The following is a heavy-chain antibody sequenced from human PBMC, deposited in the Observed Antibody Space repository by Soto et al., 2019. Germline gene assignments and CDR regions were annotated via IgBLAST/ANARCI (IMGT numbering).Heavy chain of an antibody. CDR3: ARDGYCSGGSYPHFDY. CDR2: INAGNGNT. D-gene: IGHD2-15*01. J-gene: IGHJ4*02. V-gene: IGHV1-3*01. Sequence: ASVKVSCKASGYTFTSYAMHWVRQAPGQRLEWMGWINAGNGNTKYSQKFQGRVTITRDTSASTAYMELSSLRSEDTAVYYCARDGYCSGGSYPHFDYWGQGTLVTVSS. CDR1: GYTFTSYA.